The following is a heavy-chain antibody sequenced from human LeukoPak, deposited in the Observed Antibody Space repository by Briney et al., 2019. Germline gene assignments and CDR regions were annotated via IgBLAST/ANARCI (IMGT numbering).Heavy chain of an antibody. V-gene: IGHV1-69*13. CDR2: IIPIFGTA. CDR1: GGTFSSYA. Sequence: SVKVSCKASGGTFSSYAISWVRQAPGQGLEWMGGIIPIFGTANYAQKFQGRVTITADESTSTAYKELSSLRSEDTAVYYCARGLGWELLGAFDIWGQGTMVTVSS. CDR3: ARGLGWELLGAFDI. J-gene: IGHJ3*02. D-gene: IGHD1-26*01.